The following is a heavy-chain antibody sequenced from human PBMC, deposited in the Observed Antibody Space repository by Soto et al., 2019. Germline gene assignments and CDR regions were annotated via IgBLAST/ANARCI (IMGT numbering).Heavy chain of an antibody. J-gene: IGHJ6*02. CDR3: ANALPWGLYYGMDV. Sequence: EVQLLESGGGLVQPGGSLRLSCAASGFTFSSYAMSWVRQAPGKGLEWVSAISGSGGSTYYADSVKGRFTISRDNSKNTLYLQMNSLRAENTAEYYCANALPWGLYYGMDVWGQGTRVTVSS. CDR1: GFTFSSYA. V-gene: IGHV3-23*01. CDR2: ISGSGGST. D-gene: IGHD1-26*01.